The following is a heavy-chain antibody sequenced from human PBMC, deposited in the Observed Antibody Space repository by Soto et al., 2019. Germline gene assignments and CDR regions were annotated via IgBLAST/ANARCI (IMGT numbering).Heavy chain of an antibody. CDR1: GGTFSSYA. CDR3: ARTTVTTYYYYYGMDV. J-gene: IGHJ6*02. V-gene: IGHV1-69*05. CDR2: IIPIFGTA. Sequence: QVQLVQSGAEVKKPGSSVKVSCKASGGTFSSYAISWVRQAPGQGLEWMGGIIPIFGTANYAQKFQGRVTITXAEXTXTADMELSSLRSEDTAVYYCARTTVTTYYYYYGMDVWGQGTTVTVSS. D-gene: IGHD4-17*01.